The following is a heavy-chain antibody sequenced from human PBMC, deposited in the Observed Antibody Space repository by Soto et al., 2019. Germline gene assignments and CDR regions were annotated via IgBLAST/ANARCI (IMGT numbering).Heavy chain of an antibody. CDR2: FDPEDGET. D-gene: IGHD3-9*01. J-gene: IGHJ4*02. Sequence: ASVKVSCKVSGYSLTELSMHWVRQAPGKGIEWMGGFDPEDGETIYAQKFQGRVTMTEDTSTDTAYMELSSLRSEDTAVYYCATTLLRYHYYFDYWGQGTLVTVSS. CDR3: ATTLLRYHYYFDY. V-gene: IGHV1-24*01. CDR1: GYSLTELS.